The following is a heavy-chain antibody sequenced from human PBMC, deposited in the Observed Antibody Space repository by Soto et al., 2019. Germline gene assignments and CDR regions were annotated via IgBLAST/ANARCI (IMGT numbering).Heavy chain of an antibody. CDR1: GGSISSYY. D-gene: IGHD1-26*01. Sequence: SETLSLTCTVSGGSISSYYWSWIRQPPGKGLEWIGYIYYSGSTNYNPSLKSRVTISVDTSKNQFSLKLSSVTAAETAVYCCAVGPSRGAFDIWGQGTMVTVSS. CDR2: IYYSGST. J-gene: IGHJ3*02. V-gene: IGHV4-59*01. CDR3: AVGPSRGAFDI.